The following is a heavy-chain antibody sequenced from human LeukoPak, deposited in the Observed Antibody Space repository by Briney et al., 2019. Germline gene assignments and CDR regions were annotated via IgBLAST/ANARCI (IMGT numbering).Heavy chain of an antibody. CDR3: ARENIAAAGTRGDY. CDR2: INPNSGGT. D-gene: IGHD6-13*01. CDR1: GYTFTGYY. V-gene: IGHV1-2*02. J-gene: IGHJ4*02. Sequence: GASVKVSCKASGYTFTGYYMHWVRQAPGQGLEWMGWINPNSGGTNYAQKFQGRVTMTRDTSISTAYMELSRLRSGDTAVYYCARENIAAAGTRGDYWGQGTLVTVSS.